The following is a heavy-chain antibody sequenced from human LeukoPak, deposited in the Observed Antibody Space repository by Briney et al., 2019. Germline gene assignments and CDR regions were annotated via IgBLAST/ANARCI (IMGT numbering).Heavy chain of an antibody. V-gene: IGHV4-34*01. CDR2: INHSGST. CDR3: ARVAKKGVLRFLEWLSNYMDV. CDR1: GGSFSGYY. D-gene: IGHD3-3*01. J-gene: IGHJ6*03. Sequence: SETLSLTCAVYGGSFSGYYWSWIRQPPGKGLEWIGEINHSGSTNYNPSPKSRVTISVDTSKNQFSLKLSSVTAADTAVYYCARVAKKGVLRFLEWLSNYMDVWGKGTTVTVSS.